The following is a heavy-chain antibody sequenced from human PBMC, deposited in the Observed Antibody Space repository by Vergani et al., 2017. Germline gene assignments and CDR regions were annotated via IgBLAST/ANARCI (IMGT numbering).Heavy chain of an antibody. V-gene: IGHV3-21*01. CDR1: GFTFSSYS. D-gene: IGHD4-23*01. CDR3: ARDLDYGGNSGDYYYGMDV. Sequence: EVQLVESGGGLVKPGGSLRLSCAASGFTFSSYSMNWVRQAPGKGLEWVSSISSSSSYIYYADSVKGRFTISRDNAKNSLYLQMNSLRAEDTAVYYCARDLDYGGNSGDYYYGMDVWGQGTTVTVSS. J-gene: IGHJ6*02. CDR2: ISSSSSYI.